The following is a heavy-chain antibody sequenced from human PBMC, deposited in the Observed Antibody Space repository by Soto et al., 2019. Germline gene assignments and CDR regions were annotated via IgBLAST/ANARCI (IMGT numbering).Heavy chain of an antibody. Sequence: GGSLRLSCAASGFTFSSYAMHWVRQAPGKGLEWVAVISYDGSNKYYADSVKGRFTISRDNSKNTLYLQMNSLRAEDTAVYYCASPIAARPFDYWGQGTLVTVSS. V-gene: IGHV3-30-3*01. CDR1: GFTFSSYA. D-gene: IGHD6-6*01. CDR3: ASPIAARPFDY. CDR2: ISYDGSNK. J-gene: IGHJ4*02.